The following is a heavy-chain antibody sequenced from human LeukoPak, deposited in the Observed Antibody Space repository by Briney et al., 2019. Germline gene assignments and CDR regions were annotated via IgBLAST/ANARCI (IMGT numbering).Heavy chain of an antibody. V-gene: IGHV4-34*01. CDR2: INHSGST. Sequence: SETLSLTCAVYGGSFSGYYWSWIRQPPGKGLEWIGEINHSGSTNYNPSLKSRVTISVDTSKNQFSLKLSSVTAADTAVYYCARDLGGNPDYWGQGTLVTVSS. J-gene: IGHJ4*02. CDR1: GGSFSGYY. D-gene: IGHD4-23*01. CDR3: ARDLGGNPDY.